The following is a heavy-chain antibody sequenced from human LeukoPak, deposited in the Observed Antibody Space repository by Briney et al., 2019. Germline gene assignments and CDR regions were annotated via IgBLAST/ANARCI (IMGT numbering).Heavy chain of an antibody. V-gene: IGHV4-4*07. CDR3: ARDYYDSSGYQGNYYYYMDV. J-gene: IGHJ6*03. D-gene: IGHD3-22*01. CDR2: TYTSGST. CDR1: GGSISSYY. Sequence: SETLSLTCTVSGGSISSYYWRWIRQPPREGLEWIGRTYTSGSTNYNPTLKSRVTMSVDTSKNQFSLKLSSVTAADTAVYYCARDYYDSSGYQGNYYYYMDVWGKGTTVTVSS.